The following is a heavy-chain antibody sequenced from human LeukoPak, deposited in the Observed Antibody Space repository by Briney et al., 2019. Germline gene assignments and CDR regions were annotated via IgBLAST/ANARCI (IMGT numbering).Heavy chain of an antibody. CDR1: GGSISSYY. CDR3: ARGTGCSSTSCLFDY. V-gene: IGHV4-59*01. CDR2: IYYSGST. J-gene: IGHJ4*02. Sequence: NSSETLSLTCTVSGGSISSYYWSWIRQPPGKGLEWIGYIYYSGSTNYNPSLKSRVTISVDTSKNQFSLKLTSVTAADTAMYYCARGTGCSSTSCLFDYWGQGTLVTVSS. D-gene: IGHD2-2*01.